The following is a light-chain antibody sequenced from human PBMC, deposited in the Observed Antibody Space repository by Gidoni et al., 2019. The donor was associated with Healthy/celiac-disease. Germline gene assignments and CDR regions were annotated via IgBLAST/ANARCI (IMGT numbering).Light chain of an antibody. CDR2: AAS. CDR3: QQSYSTPWT. J-gene: IGKJ1*01. V-gene: IGKV1-39*01. CDR1: QSICSY. Sequence: DIQMTQSPSSLSASVGDRVTITCRASQSICSYLNWYQQKPGKAPKLLIYAASSLQSGVPSRFSGSGSGTDFTLTISSLQPEDFATYYCQQSYSTPWTFDQGTKVEIK.